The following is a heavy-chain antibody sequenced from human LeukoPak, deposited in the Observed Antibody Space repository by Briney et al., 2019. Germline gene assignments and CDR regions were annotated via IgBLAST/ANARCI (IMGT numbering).Heavy chain of an antibody. Sequence: SETLSLTCAVSGYSISSGYYWGWIRQPPGKGLEWIGYIYYSGNTNYNPSLKSRVTISVDTSKNQFSLKLSSVTAADTAVYYCARVRLVGYDILTGYYSFDYWGQGTLVTVSS. CDR1: GYSISSGYY. D-gene: IGHD3-9*01. J-gene: IGHJ4*02. CDR2: IYYSGNT. CDR3: ARVRLVGYDILTGYYSFDY. V-gene: IGHV4-38-2*01.